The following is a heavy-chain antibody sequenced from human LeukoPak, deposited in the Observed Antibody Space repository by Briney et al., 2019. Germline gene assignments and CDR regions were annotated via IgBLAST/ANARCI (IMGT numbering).Heavy chain of an antibody. D-gene: IGHD2-15*01. CDR3: ARGRGRNPSGYYYYMDV. CDR1: GLTFSSDG. V-gene: IGHV3-23*01. Sequence: GGTLRLSCAASGLTFSSDGMSWVRQAPGKGLEWVSTISGSGGSTYYGDSVKGRFTISRDNSKKTLYLQMNSLRAEDTAVYYCARGRGRNPSGYYYYMDVWGKGTTVTVSS. CDR2: ISGSGGST. J-gene: IGHJ6*03.